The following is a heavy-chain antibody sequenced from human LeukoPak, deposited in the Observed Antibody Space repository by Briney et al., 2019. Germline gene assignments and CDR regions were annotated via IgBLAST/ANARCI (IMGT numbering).Heavy chain of an antibody. CDR3: ARVGGYNY. CDR1: GFTFSSYS. Sequence: GGSLRLSCAASGFTFSSYSMNWVRQAPGKGLEWVSYISSSSSTIYYADSVKGRFTISRDNAKNSLYLRMNSLRAEDTAVYYCARVGGYNYWGQGTLVTVSS. J-gene: IGHJ4*02. V-gene: IGHV3-48*04. CDR2: ISSSSSTI. D-gene: IGHD6-13*01.